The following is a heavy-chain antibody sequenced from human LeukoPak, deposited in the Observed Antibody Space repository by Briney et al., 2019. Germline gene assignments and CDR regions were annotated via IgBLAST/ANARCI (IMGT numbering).Heavy chain of an antibody. CDR1: GGSVSSSFYY. D-gene: IGHD1-26*01. CDR2: MYFSGST. V-gene: IGHV4-39*01. CDR3: ANAASYSVDY. J-gene: IGHJ4*02. Sequence: SETLSLTCTVSGGSVSSSFYYWGWIRQPPGKGLEWIGSMYFSGSTHYNPSLKSRVTISVDTSKNQFSPKLTSVTAADTAVYYCANAASYSVDYWGQGTLVTVSS.